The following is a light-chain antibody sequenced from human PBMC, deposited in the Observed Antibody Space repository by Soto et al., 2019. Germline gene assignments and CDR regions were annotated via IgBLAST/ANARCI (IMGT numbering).Light chain of an antibody. CDR2: DVS. Sequence: QSALTQPASVSGSPGQSITISCTGTSSDVGGYNYVSWYKQHPGKAPKLMIYDVSNRPSGVSNRFSGSKSVNTASLTISGLQAEDEADYYCSSYTSSSTLDVVFGGGTKLTVL. CDR3: SSYTSSSTLDVV. V-gene: IGLV2-14*01. CDR1: SSDVGGYNY. J-gene: IGLJ2*01.